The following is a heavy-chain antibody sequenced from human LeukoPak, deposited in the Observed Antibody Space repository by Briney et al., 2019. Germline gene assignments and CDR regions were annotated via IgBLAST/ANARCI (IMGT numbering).Heavy chain of an antibody. CDR2: ISSSSSYI. V-gene: IGHV3-21*01. D-gene: IGHD4-17*01. CDR3: ARLTTVTNGPYYYYGMDV. J-gene: IGHJ6*02. CDR1: GFTFSSYS. Sequence: GGSLRLSCAASGFTFSSYSMNWVRQAPGKGLEWVSSISSSSSYIYYADSVKGRFTISRDNAKNSLYLQMNSLRAEDTAVYYCARLTTVTNGPYYYYGMDVWGQGTTVTVSS.